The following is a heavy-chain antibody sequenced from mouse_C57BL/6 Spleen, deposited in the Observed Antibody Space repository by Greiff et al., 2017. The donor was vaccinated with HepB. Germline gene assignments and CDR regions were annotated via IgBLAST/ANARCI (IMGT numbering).Heavy chain of an antibody. V-gene: IGHV1-22*01. J-gene: IGHJ2*01. CDR2: INPNNGGT. CDR1: GYTFTDYN. CDR3: ARTTVVPFDY. D-gene: IGHD1-1*01. Sequence: EVQLQESGPELVKPGASVKMSCKASGYTFTDYNMHWVKQSHGKSLEWIGYINPNNGGTSYNQKFKGKATLTVNKSSSTAYMELRSLTSEDSAVYYCARTTVVPFDYWGQGTTLTVSS.